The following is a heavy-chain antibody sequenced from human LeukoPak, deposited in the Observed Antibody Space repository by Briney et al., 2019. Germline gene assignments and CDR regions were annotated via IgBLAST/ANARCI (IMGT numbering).Heavy chain of an antibody. Sequence: ASVKVSCKASGYTFTNYYMHWVRQAPGLGFEWMGWINPKSGGTSYPQKFQGRLTMTRDTSISTAYMELSRLRSDDTAVYYCVPSANYYYFDYWGQGTLVTVSS. CDR2: INPKSGGT. V-gene: IGHV1-2*02. CDR3: VPSANYYYFDY. J-gene: IGHJ4*02. D-gene: IGHD4/OR15-4a*01. CDR1: GYTFTNYY.